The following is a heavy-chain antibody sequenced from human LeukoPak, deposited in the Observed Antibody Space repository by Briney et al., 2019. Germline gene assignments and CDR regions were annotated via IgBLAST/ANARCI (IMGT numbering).Heavy chain of an antibody. CDR2: VKQDGSEK. CDR1: GFTFSSYW. Sequence: GGSLRLSCAASGFTFSSYWMSWVRQAPGKGLEWVANVKQDGSEKYYVDSVKGRFTISRDNAKNSLYLQMNSLEAGDTAVYYCARGYSYVYQYWGQGTLVTVSS. D-gene: IGHD5-18*01. V-gene: IGHV3-7*01. CDR3: ARGYSYVYQY. J-gene: IGHJ4*02.